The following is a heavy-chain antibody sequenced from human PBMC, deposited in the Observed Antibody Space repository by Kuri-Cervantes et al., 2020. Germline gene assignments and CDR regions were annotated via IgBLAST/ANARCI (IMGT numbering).Heavy chain of an antibody. J-gene: IGHJ6*02. D-gene: IGHD4-23*01. V-gene: IGHV1-58*02. CDR2: IVVGSGNT. CDR3: ARDDAVAGQGGYYYYYGMDV. Sequence: SVKVSCKASGFTFTSSAMQWVRQARGQRLEWIGWIVVGSGNTNYAQKFQERVTITRDMSTSTAYMELSSLRSEDTAVYYCARDDAVAGQGGYYYYYGMDVWGQGTTVTVSS. CDR1: GFTFTSSA.